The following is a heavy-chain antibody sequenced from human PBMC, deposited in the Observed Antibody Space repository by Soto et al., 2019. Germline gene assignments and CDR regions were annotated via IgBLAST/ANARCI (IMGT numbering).Heavy chain of an antibody. CDR2: IHPGDSDT. CDR3: ARFGVRYCSRTSCPPYGKDV. Sequence: GASLKISCKGSGYSFTSYWVGWVRQMPGKGLEWMGIIHPGDSDTRYSPSLQGQVTLSADKSICTAYLQWSRLQASHTAIYCSARFGVRYCSRTSCPPYGKDVLGQVT. CDR1: GYSFTSYW. J-gene: IGHJ6*02. V-gene: IGHV5-51*01. D-gene: IGHD2-2*01.